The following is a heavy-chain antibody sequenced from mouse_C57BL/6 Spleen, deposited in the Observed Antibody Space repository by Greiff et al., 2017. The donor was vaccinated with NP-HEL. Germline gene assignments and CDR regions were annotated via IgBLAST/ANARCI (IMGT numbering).Heavy chain of an antibody. V-gene: IGHV1-52*01. CDR3: ARGGCDEECYFDY. J-gene: IGHJ2*01. D-gene: IGHD3-3*01. CDR2: IDPSDSET. CDR1: GYTFTSYW. Sequence: VQLQQSGAELVRPGSSVKLSCKASGYTFTSYWMHWVKQRPIQGLEWIGNIDPSDSETHYNQKFKDKATLTVDKSSSTAYMQRSSLTSEDSAVYYCARGGCDEECYFDYWGQGTTLTVSS.